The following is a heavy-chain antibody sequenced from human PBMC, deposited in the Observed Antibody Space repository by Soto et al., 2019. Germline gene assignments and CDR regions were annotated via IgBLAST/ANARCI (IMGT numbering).Heavy chain of an antibody. CDR3: AKDNRDYDILTGYYSDYYFDY. CDR1: GFSFSNYA. V-gene: IGHV3-30*18. Sequence: GGSLRLSCAASGFSFSNYAMHWVRQAPGKGPEWVAVISYDGSEKYYADSVKGRFTISRDNSKNTLDLQMNSLTTEDTALYYCAKDNRDYDILTGYYSDYYFDYWGQGTLVTVSS. J-gene: IGHJ4*02. D-gene: IGHD3-9*01. CDR2: ISYDGSEK.